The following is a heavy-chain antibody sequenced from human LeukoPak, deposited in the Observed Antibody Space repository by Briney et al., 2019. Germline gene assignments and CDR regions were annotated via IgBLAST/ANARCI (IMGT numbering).Heavy chain of an antibody. Sequence: PGGSLRLSCAASGFTFSYYSMNWVRQAPGRGLEWVSCISSSSSLIFYSDSVRGRFTISRGNAKNLLYPHMNSLRVEDTAVYYCAKVDRGDYSSSPVPYYNYYMNVWGKGTTVTVSS. CDR2: ISSSSSLI. V-gene: IGHV3-21*01. D-gene: IGHD6-13*01. J-gene: IGHJ6*03. CDR3: AKVDRGDYSSSPVPYYNYYMNV. CDR1: GFTFSYYS.